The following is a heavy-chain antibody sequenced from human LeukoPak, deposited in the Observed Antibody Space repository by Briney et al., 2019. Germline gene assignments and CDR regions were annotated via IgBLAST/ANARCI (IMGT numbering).Heavy chain of an antibody. CDR2: ISSSGSTI. Sequence: SGGSLRLSCAASGFTFSDYYMSWIRQAPGKGLEWVSYISSSGSTIYYADSVKGRFTISRDNAKNSLYLQMNSLRAEDTAVYYCAKSASAYYYMDVWGKGTTVTVSS. CDR1: GFTFSDYY. CDR3: AKSASAYYYMDV. V-gene: IGHV3-11*04. D-gene: IGHD4/OR15-4a*01. J-gene: IGHJ6*03.